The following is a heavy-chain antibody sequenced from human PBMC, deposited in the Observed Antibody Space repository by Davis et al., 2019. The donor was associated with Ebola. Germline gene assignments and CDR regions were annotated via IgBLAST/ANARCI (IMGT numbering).Heavy chain of an antibody. V-gene: IGHV1-3*02. Sequence: ASVKVSCKASGYTFTNYAIHWVRQAPGQRLEWMGWCNAVNGNTKYSQQFQGRVTITRDTSASTAYMELSSLTSEDMAVYYCARGNDAFDIWGQGTMVTVSS. CDR3: ARGNDAFDI. J-gene: IGHJ3*02. CDR1: GYTFTNYA. CDR2: CNAVNGNT.